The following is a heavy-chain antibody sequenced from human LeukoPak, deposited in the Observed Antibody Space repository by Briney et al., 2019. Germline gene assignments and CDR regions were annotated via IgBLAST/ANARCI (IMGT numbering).Heavy chain of an antibody. J-gene: IGHJ6*03. Sequence: PGGSLRLSCAASGFTFSSYAMSWVRQAPGKGLEWVSAISGSGGSTYYADSVKGRFTISRDNSKNTLYLQMNSLRAEDTAVYYCAKEILSARPYYYYYMDVWGKGTTVTVSS. CDR2: ISGSGGST. V-gene: IGHV3-23*01. CDR3: AKEILSARPYYYYYMDV. D-gene: IGHD6-6*01. CDR1: GFTFSSYA.